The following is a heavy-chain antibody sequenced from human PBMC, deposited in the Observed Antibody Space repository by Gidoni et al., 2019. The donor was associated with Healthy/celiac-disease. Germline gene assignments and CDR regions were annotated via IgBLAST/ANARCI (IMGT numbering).Heavy chain of an antibody. Sequence: QVQLVQSGAEVKKPGSSVKVSCKASGGTFSSYAISWVRQAPGQGLEWMGGIIPIFGTANYAQKFQGRVTITADKSTSTAYMELSSLRSEDTAVYYCANSGYCSGGSCYSYGMDVWGQGTTVTVSS. D-gene: IGHD2-15*01. CDR1: GGTFSSYA. J-gene: IGHJ6*02. CDR2: IIPIFGTA. V-gene: IGHV1-69*06. CDR3: ANSGYCSGGSCYSYGMDV.